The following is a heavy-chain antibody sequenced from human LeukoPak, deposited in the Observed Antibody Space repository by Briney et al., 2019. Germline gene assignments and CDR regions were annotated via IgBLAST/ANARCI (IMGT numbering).Heavy chain of an antibody. CDR2: IRSKAYSETT. CDR3: TREVEVGVITPTFDY. CDR1: GLTFADYT. V-gene: IGHV3-49*04. D-gene: IGHD3-16*02. J-gene: IGHJ4*02. Sequence: GGSLRLSCAASGLTFADYTMHWVRQAPGKGLEWLGFIRSKAYSETTDFAASVKGRFTISRDDSKSIAYLQMNSLKTEDSAVYYCTREVEVGVITPTFDYWGQGTLVTVSS.